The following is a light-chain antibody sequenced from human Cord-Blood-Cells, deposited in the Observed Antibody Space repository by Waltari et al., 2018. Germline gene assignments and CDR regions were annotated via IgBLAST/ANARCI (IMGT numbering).Light chain of an antibody. CDR3: QQYGSSYT. Sequence: EIVLTQPPGTLSLSPVERATLSCRASQSVSSSYLAWYQQKPGQAPRLLIYGASSRATGIPDRFSGSGSGTDFTLTISRLEPEDFAVYYCQQYGSSYTFGQGTKLEIK. J-gene: IGKJ2*01. V-gene: IGKV3-20*01. CDR2: GAS. CDR1: QSVSSSY.